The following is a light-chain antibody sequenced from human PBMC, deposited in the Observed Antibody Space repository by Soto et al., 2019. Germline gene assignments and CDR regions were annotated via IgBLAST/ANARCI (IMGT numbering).Light chain of an antibody. V-gene: IGLV2-14*01. CDR2: EVS. J-gene: IGLJ1*01. CDR1: SSDVGGYNY. CDR3: CSYRSISTLYV. Sequence: QSALTQPASVSGSPGQSITISCTGTSSDVGGYNYVSWYQQYPGKAPKLMIYEVSNRPSGVSNRFSGSKSGNTASLTISGLHAEDEADYDCCSYRSISTLYVFGTGTKFTVL.